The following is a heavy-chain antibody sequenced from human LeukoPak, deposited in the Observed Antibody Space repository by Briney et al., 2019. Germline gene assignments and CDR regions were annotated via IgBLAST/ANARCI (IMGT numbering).Heavy chain of an antibody. Sequence: PSETLSLTCTVSGDSISSTNDYWAWIRQSPGKGLEWIGYTSDSGSSNYKSSLKSRVSMSVDTSKRQFSLTLTSVTAADTAVYYCARIVRQDGGYLDLWGRGSLVTVSS. CDR3: ARIVRQDGGYLDL. J-gene: IGHJ2*01. CDR2: TSDSGSS. CDR1: GDSISSTNDY. D-gene: IGHD3-16*02. V-gene: IGHV4-61*05.